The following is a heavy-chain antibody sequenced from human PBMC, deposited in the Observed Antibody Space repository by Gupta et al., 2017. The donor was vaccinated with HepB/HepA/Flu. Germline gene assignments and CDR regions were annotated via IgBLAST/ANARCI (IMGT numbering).Heavy chain of an antibody. CDR3: ARLYFQLATLPPPYYMDV. D-gene: IGHD6-6*01. J-gene: IGHJ6*03. CDR1: GYSFTSYW. CDR2: IYPGDSDT. V-gene: IGHV5-51*01. Sequence: GYSFTSYWIGGVRQMPGKGLEWMGIIYPGDSDTRYSPSFQGQVTISADKSISTAYRQWSSLKASETAMYYCARLYFQLATLPPPYYMDVGGKGTTVTVYS.